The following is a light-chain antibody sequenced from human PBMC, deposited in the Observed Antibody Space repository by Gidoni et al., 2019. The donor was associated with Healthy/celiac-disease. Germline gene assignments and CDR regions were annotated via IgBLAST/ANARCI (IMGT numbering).Light chain of an antibody. CDR2: AAS. CDR3: QQSYSTQFT. Sequence: DIQMTQSPSSLSASVGDRVTITCRASQSISSYLNWYQQKPGKAPKLLIYAASSLQSGVPSRFSGSGSGTDFTLTISSLQAEDVATYYCQQSYSTQFTFGPGTKVEIK. V-gene: IGKV1-39*01. CDR1: QSISSY. J-gene: IGKJ3*01.